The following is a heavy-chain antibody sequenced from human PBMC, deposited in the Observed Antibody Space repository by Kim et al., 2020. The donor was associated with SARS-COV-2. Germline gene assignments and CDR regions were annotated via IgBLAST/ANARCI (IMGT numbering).Heavy chain of an antibody. D-gene: IGHD6-13*01. CDR3: ARDLWRSSSWYVGYYFDY. Sequence: SQTLSLTCAISGDSVSSNSAAWNWIRQSPSRGLEWLGRTYYRSKWYNDYAVSVKSRITINPDTSKNQFSLQLNSVTPEDTAVYYCARDLWRSSSWYVGYYFDYWGQGTLVTVSS. CDR1: GDSVSSNSAA. V-gene: IGHV6-1*01. CDR2: TYYRSKWYN. J-gene: IGHJ4*02.